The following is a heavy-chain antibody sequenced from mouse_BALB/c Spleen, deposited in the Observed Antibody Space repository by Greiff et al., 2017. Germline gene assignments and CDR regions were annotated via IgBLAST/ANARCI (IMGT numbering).Heavy chain of an antibody. V-gene: IGHV3-8*02. CDR1: GDSITSCY. CDR2: ISYSGST. CDR3: ARLYGRSLWYFDV. Sequence: EVKLVESGPSLVKPSQTLSLTCSVTGDSITSCYWHWIRKFPGNKLEYMGYISYSGSTYYNPSLKSRISITRDTSKNQYYLQLNSVTTEDTATDSFARLYGRSLWYFDVWGEGTTVTVAS. D-gene: IGHD1-1*01. J-gene: IGHJ1*01.